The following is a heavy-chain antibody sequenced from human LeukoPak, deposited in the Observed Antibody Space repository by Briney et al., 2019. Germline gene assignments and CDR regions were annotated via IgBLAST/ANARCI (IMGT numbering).Heavy chain of an antibody. D-gene: IGHD6-6*01. CDR2: ISAYNGNT. J-gene: IGHJ2*01. CDR1: GYTFTSYG. V-gene: IGHV1-18*01. CDR3: ARVDLRYSSSNWYFYL. Sequence: ASVKVSCTASGYTFTSYGISWVGQAPGQGLEWMGWISAYNGNTNYAQTLQGRVTMTTDTSTSTASMELRSLRSDATAVYYCARVDLRYSSSNWYFYLWGRGTLVTVSS.